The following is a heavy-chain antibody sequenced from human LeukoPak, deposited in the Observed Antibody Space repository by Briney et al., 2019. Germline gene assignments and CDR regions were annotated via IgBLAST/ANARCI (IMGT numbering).Heavy chain of an antibody. D-gene: IGHD2-2*01. CDR1: GYTFTSYY. CDR3: ARDGGYCSSTSCYDRTVGNWFDP. V-gene: IGHV1-46*01. Sequence: ASVKVSCKASGYTFTSYYMHWVRQAPGQGLEWMGIINPSGGSTSYAQKFQGRVTMTRDTSTSTVYIELSSLRSEDTAVYYCARDGGYCSSTSCYDRTVGNWFDPWGQGTLVTVSS. J-gene: IGHJ5*02. CDR2: INPSGGST.